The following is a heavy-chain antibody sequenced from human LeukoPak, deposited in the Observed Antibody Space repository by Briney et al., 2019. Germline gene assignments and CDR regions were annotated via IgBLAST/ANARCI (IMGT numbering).Heavy chain of an antibody. CDR2: ISYDGSNK. CDR1: GFTFSSYA. D-gene: IGHD3-22*01. J-gene: IGHJ4*02. Sequence: PGGSLRLSCAASGFTFSSYAMHWVRQAPGKGLEWEAVISYDGSNKYYADSVKGRFTISRDNSKNTLYLQMNSLRAEDTAVYYCARTYYDSSGYHDYWGQGTLVTVSS. CDR3: ARTYYDSSGYHDY. V-gene: IGHV3-30-3*01.